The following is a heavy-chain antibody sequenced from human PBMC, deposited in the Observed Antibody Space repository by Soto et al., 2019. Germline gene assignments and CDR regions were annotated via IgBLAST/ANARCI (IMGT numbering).Heavy chain of an antibody. CDR2: LIPLFGTT. V-gene: IGHV1-69*06. D-gene: IGHD3-16*01. CDR1: GGTFSGHA. CDR3: APGPHWGSRFDS. J-gene: IGHJ4*02. Sequence: QVQLVQSGAEVKKPGSSVKVSCEASGGTFSGHAISWVRQAPGQGPEWMGGLIPLFGTTQHAQNFQDSLTITADKYTSTADMALTSLRFEDTAIYHCAPGPHWGSRFDSWGQGTLVTVSS.